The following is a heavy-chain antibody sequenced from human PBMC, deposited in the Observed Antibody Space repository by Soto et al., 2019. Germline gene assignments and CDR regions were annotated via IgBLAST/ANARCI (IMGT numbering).Heavy chain of an antibody. V-gene: IGHV3-33*01. CDR1: GFTFSSYG. D-gene: IGHD2-2*01. Sequence: QVQLVESGGGVVQPGRSLRLSCAASGFTFSSYGMHWVRQAPGKGLEWGAVIWYDGSNKYYADSVKGRFTISRDNSKNTLYLQMNSLRAEDTAVYYCARPSSDIVVVPAAFDAFDIWGQGTMVTVSS. J-gene: IGHJ3*02. CDR3: ARPSSDIVVVPAAFDAFDI. CDR2: IWYDGSNK.